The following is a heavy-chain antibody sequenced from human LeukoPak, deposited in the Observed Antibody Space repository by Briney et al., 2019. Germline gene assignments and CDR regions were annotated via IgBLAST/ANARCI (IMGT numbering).Heavy chain of an antibody. CDR2: IYPGDSDA. V-gene: IGHV5-51*01. Sequence: GESLKTSCKGSGYSFTNYWIAWGRQMPGQGLEWMAIIYPGDSDARYRPSFQGQVTISVDKSISTTYLRWSSLKASDTAMYYCARRGWGFGEPKKDHDSFDIWGQGTMVTASS. CDR1: GYSFTNYW. J-gene: IGHJ3*02. D-gene: IGHD3-10*01. CDR3: ARRGWGFGEPKKDHDSFDI.